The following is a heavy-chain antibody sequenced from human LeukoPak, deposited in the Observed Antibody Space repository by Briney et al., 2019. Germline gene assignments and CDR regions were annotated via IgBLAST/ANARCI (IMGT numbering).Heavy chain of an antibody. CDR3: AREWNLRYRGAFDI. D-gene: IGHD1-1*01. J-gene: IGHJ3*02. CDR1: GFTFSSYS. V-gene: IGHV3-21*01. CDR2: ISSSSNYI. Sequence: GGSLRLSCAASGFTFSSYSMNWVRQAPGKGLEWVSSISSSSNYIYYADSVKGRFTISRDNAKNSLYLQMNSLRAEDTAVYYCAREWNLRYRGAFDIWGQGTMVTVSS.